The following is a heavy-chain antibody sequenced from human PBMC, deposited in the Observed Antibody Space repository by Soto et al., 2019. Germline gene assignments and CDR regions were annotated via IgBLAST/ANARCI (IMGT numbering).Heavy chain of an antibody. CDR1: GGTFSSYT. Sequence: SVKVSCKASGGTFSSYTISWVRQAPGQGLEWMGRIIPIPGIANYAQKFQGRVTITADKSTSTAYMELSSLRSEDTAVYYCARDRGAIAVAGYYFYYWGQGTLVTVSS. D-gene: IGHD6-19*01. CDR3: ARDRGAIAVAGYYFYY. CDR2: IIPIPGIA. J-gene: IGHJ4*02. V-gene: IGHV1-69*04.